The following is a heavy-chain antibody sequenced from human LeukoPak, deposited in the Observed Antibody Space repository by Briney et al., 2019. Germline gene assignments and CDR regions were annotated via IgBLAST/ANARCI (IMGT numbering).Heavy chain of an antibody. D-gene: IGHD6-19*01. CDR2: ISSSSSYI. CDR3: ARDSDSSGWLDYYMDV. V-gene: IGHV3-21*01. Sequence: PGGSLRLSCAASGFTFSSYSMNWVRQAPGKGLEWVSSISSSSSYIYYADSAKGRFTISRDNAKNSLYLQMNSLRAEDTAVYYCARDSDSSGWLDYYMDVWGKGTTVTISS. CDR1: GFTFSSYS. J-gene: IGHJ6*03.